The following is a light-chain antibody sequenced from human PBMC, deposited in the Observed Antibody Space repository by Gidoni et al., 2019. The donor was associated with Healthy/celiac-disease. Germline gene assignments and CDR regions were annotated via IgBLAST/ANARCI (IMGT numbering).Light chain of an antibody. CDR2: LGS. J-gene: IGKJ1*01. Sequence: DIVMTQSPLSLPVTPGEPASISCRSSQSLLHSNGYNYLDWYLQKRGQSPQLLIYLGSNRASGVPDRFSGSGSGTDFTLKISRVEAEDVGVYYCMQALQTPWTFGQGTKVESK. CDR3: MQALQTPWT. CDR1: QSLLHSNGYNY. V-gene: IGKV2-28*01.